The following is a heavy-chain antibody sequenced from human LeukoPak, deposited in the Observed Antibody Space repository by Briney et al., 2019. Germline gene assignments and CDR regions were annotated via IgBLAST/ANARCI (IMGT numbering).Heavy chain of an antibody. D-gene: IGHD2-2*01. V-gene: IGHV1-2*02. Sequence: GASVKVSCKASGHTFTYYYIHWVRQAPGQGLEWMAWINPNSGGTYYAQNFHDRITLTRDTSISTAYMELSRLRSDDTAIYYCARANALYCSSTSCLFDYWGQGTLVTVSS. CDR3: ARANALYCSSTSCLFDY. J-gene: IGHJ4*02. CDR1: GHTFTYYY. CDR2: INPNSGGT.